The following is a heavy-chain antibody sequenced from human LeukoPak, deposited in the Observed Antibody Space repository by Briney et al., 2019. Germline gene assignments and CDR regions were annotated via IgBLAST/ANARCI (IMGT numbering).Heavy chain of an antibody. J-gene: IGHJ5*02. V-gene: IGHV4-59*08. CDR2: IYYSGST. D-gene: IGHD2-21*01. CDR3: ARLWFVNWFDP. Sequence: SETLSLTCTVSGGSISSYYWSWLRQPPGKGLEWIGYIYYSGSTNYNPSLKSRVTISVDTSKNQFSLKLSSVTAADTAVYYCARLWFVNWFDPWGQGTLVTVSS. CDR1: GGSISSYY.